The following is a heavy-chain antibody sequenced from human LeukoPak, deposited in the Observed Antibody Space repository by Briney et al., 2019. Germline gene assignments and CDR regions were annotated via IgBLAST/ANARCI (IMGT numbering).Heavy chain of an antibody. V-gene: IGHV4-59*08. J-gene: IGHJ4*02. D-gene: IGHD3-22*01. CDR2: IYYSGST. CDR3: ARNYDGSGYYLY. CDR1: GGSISSYY. Sequence: SETLSLTCTVSGGSISSYYWSWIRQPPGKGLEWTGYIYYSGSTNYNPSLKSRVTISVDTSKKQFSLKLTSVTAADTAVYYCARNYDGSGYYLYWGQGTLVTVSS.